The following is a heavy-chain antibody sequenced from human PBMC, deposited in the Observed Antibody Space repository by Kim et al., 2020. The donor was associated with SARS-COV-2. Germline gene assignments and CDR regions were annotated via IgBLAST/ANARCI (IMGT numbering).Heavy chain of an antibody. V-gene: IGHV3-33*01. D-gene: IGHD3-10*01. CDR2: IWYDGSNK. Sequence: GGSLRLSCAASGFTFSSYGMHWVRQAPGKGLEWVAVIWYDGSNKYYADSVKGRFTISRDNSKNTLYLQMNSLRAEDTTVYYCARERISMVRGVSEFSTGWFDPWGQGTLVTVSS. CDR1: GFTFSSYG. J-gene: IGHJ5*02. CDR3: ARERISMVRGVSEFSTGWFDP.